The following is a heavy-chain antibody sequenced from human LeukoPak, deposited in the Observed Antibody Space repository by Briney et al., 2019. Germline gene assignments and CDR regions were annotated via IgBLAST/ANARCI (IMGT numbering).Heavy chain of an antibody. CDR2: ISGSATIT. V-gene: IGHV3-23*01. CDR3: AKNSPKPAGTYFQH. J-gene: IGHJ1*01. Sequence: GGSLRLSCTASGFTFSSYAMSWVRQAPGKGLEWVSAISGSATITYHADSVKGRLTISRDNSKNTLYLQMNSLRAEDTAVYYCAKNSPKPAGTYFQHCGQGTLVTVSS. CDR1: GFTFSSYA. D-gene: IGHD2-2*01.